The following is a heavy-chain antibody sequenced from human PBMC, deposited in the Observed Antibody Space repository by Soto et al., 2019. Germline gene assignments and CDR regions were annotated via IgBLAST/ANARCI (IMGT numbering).Heavy chain of an antibody. CDR2: INPNSGGT. CDR3: ARGVVVVVARMADWFDP. J-gene: IGHJ5*02. Sequence: ASVKVSCKASGYTFTGYYMHWVRQAPGQGLEWMGWINPNSGGTNYAQKFQGRVTMTRDTSISTAYMELSRLRSDDTAVYYCARGVVVVVARMADWFDPWGQGTLVTVSS. V-gene: IGHV1-2*02. CDR1: GYTFTGYY. D-gene: IGHD2-15*01.